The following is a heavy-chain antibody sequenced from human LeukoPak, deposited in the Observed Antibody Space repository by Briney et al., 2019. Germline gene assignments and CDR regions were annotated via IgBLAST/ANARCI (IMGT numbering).Heavy chain of an antibody. CDR3: AREGDVLLWFGELYPYFDY. Sequence: PGGSLRLSCAASGFTFSSYWMSWVRQAPGKGLEWVANIKQDGSEKYYVDSVKGRFTISRDNAKNSLYLQMNSLRAGDTAVYYCAREGDVLLWFGELYPYFDYWGQGTLVTVSS. J-gene: IGHJ4*02. CDR2: IKQDGSEK. CDR1: GFTFSSYW. V-gene: IGHV3-7*01. D-gene: IGHD3-10*01.